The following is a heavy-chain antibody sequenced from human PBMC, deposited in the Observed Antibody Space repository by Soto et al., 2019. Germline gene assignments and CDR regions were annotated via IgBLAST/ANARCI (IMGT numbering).Heavy chain of an antibody. CDR2: IKSKTDGGTT. Sequence: EVQLVESGGGLVKPGGSLRLSCAASGFTFSNAWMSWVRQAPGKGLEWVGRIKSKTDGGTTDYAAPMKGRFTISRDDSKNTLYLQMNSLKTEDTAVYYCTTVGEDYSNYDLDYWGQGTLVTVSS. CDR3: TTVGEDYSNYDLDY. D-gene: IGHD4-4*01. CDR1: GFTFSNAW. J-gene: IGHJ4*02. V-gene: IGHV3-15*01.